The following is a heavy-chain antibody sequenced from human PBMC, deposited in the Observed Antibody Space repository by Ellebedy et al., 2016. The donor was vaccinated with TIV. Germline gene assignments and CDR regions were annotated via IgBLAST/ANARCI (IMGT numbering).Heavy chain of an antibody. V-gene: IGHV3-33*08. CDR2: IWFDGSNK. J-gene: IGHJ4*02. CDR1: GFTFSSYG. D-gene: IGHD6-13*01. CDR3: ARDRISASGIFDY. Sequence: GESLKTSCAASGFTFSSYGMHWVRQAPGKGLEWVAVIWFDGSNKYYADSVKGRFTISRDNSKNTLYLQMNSLRAEDTAVYYCARDRISASGIFDYWGQGTLVTVSS.